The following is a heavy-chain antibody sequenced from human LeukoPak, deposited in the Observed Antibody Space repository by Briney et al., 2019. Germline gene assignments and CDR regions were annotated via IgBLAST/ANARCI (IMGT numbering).Heavy chain of an antibody. CDR1: GFTFSSYS. CDR3: ARAPQENDYGDY. Sequence: PGGSLRLSCAASGFTFSSYSMNWVRQAPGKGLEWVSSISSSSSYIYYADSVKGRFTISRDNAKNSLYLQMNSLRAEDTAVYYCARAPQENDYGDYRGQGTLVTVSS. V-gene: IGHV3-21*01. J-gene: IGHJ4*02. CDR2: ISSSSSYI.